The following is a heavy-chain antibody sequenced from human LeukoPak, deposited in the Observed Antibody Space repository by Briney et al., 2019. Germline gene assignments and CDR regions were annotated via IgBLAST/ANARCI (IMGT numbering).Heavy chain of an antibody. Sequence: PSETLSLTCAVYGGSFSGYYWSWLRQPPGKGLEWIGEINHSGSTNYNPSLKSRITISVDTSKNQFSLKLSSVTAADTALYYRARGSVRLPFDYWGQGSMVTVSS. CDR3: ARGSVRLPFDY. D-gene: IGHD5-18*01. V-gene: IGHV4-34*01. J-gene: IGHJ4*02. CDR2: INHSGST. CDR1: GGSFSGYY.